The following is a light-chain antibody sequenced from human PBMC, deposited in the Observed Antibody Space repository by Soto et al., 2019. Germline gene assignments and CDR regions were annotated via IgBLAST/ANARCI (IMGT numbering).Light chain of an antibody. CDR1: SSDVGGYNY. Sequence: QSALTQPASVSGSPGQSITISCTGTSSDVGGYNYVSWYQQHPGKAPKLMIYEVSNRPSGVSNRFSGSKSGNTASLTIYGLQAEDEADYYCSSYTSSNTPVVFGGGTKVTVL. CDR3: SSYTSSNTPVV. CDR2: EVS. J-gene: IGLJ2*01. V-gene: IGLV2-14*01.